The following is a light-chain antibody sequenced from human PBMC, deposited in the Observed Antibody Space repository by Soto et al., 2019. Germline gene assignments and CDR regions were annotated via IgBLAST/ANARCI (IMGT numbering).Light chain of an antibody. V-gene: IGKV4-1*01. Sequence: DIVMTQSPDSLAVSLGERATINCKSSQSILYNSNNKNYLAWYQQKPGQAPKLLIYWASTRESGVPDRFSGSGYGTEFTLTISSLQAEDVAVYHCQQYYSTPPTFGQGTKVEIK. CDR1: QSILYNSNNKNY. J-gene: IGKJ1*01. CDR3: QQYYSTPPT. CDR2: WAS.